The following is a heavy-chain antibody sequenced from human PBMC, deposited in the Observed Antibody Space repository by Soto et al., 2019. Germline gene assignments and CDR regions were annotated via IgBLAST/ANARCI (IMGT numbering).Heavy chain of an antibody. V-gene: IGHV3-23*01. J-gene: IGHJ4*02. CDR2: LSSSGVKT. CDR1: GFSFNSHA. CDR3: ARSLLAAEPAHRPTDS. D-gene: IGHD6-13*01. Sequence: EVQLLASGGSLVQPGGSLRLSCAAAGFSFNSHAMNWVRQAPGKGLEWVSALSSSGVKTFYADSVKGLFTVSRDNSKNTVYLQMNRLRADDTAVYYCARSLLAAEPAHRPTDSCGQGTLVTVSS.